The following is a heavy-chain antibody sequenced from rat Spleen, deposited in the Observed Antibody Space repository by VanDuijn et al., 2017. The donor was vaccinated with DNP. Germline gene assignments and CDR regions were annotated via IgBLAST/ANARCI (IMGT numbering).Heavy chain of an antibody. CDR1: DYTFTSFY. V-gene: IGHV1-43*01. Sequence: QVQLQQSGSELAKPGSSVKISCKASDYTFTSFYIGWIKQTTGQGLEYIGYINTGSGSTNFNEKFKGKATLTVDKSSSTAFMQFSSLTPDDSAVYYCARRRLPYWYFDFWGPGTMVTVSS. CDR3: ARRRLPYWYFDF. D-gene: IGHD1-8*01. J-gene: IGHJ1*01. CDR2: INTGSGST.